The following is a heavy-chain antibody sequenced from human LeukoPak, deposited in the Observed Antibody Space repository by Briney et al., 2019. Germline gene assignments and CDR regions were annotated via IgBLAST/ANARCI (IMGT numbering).Heavy chain of an antibody. CDR1: GFTFSSYA. D-gene: IGHD3-22*01. Sequence: GGSLRLSCAASGFTFSSYAMHWVRQAPGKGLEWVAVISYDGTNKFYKASVKGRFTISRDNSKNTLYLQMNSLSAEDRAVYYCAKVHLTYYYDSSGYGFQDYCGQGALVTVSS. CDR2: ISYDGTNK. J-gene: IGHJ4*02. CDR3: AKVHLTYYYDSSGYGFQDY. V-gene: IGHV3-30*18.